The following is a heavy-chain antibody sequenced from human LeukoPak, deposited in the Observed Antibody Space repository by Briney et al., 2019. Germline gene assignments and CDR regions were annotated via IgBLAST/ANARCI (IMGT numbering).Heavy chain of an antibody. D-gene: IGHD6-19*01. CDR1: GFTCSSYA. V-gene: IGHV3-23*01. CDR3: AKDGLYSSGWYDY. CDR2: ISGSGGST. Sequence: GGSLRLSCAAWGFTCSSYAMSWVRQAPGKGLEWVAGISGSGGSTYYADPVKGRFTISRDNSTNTLYLQTNSLRAEDTAVYYCAKDGLYSSGWYDYWGQGTLVTVSS. J-gene: IGHJ4*02.